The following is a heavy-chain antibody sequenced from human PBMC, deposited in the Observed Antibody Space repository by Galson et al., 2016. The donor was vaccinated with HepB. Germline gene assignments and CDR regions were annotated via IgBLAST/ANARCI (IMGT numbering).Heavy chain of an antibody. CDR3: ARDGLYCGSTSCYLDV. Sequence: SLRLSCAASGFTFSSYGMHWVRQAPGKGLEWVAVIWYDGSNKYYADSVKVRFTISRDNSKNTPYLQMNSLRAEDTAVYYCARDGLYCGSTSCYLDVWGQGTTVTVSS. D-gene: IGHD2-2*01. J-gene: IGHJ6*02. V-gene: IGHV3-33*01. CDR1: GFTFSSYG. CDR2: IWYDGSNK.